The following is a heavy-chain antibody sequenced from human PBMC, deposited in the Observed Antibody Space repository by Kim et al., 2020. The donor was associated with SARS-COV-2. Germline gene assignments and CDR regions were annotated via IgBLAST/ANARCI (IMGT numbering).Heavy chain of an antibody. D-gene: IGHD3-22*01. CDR2: INHSGST. CDR3: ARGFEGYDSSGYYRIFDY. CDR1: GGSFSGYY. J-gene: IGHJ4*02. V-gene: IGHV4-34*01. Sequence: LSLTCAVYGGSFSGYYWSWIRQPPGKGLEWIGEINHSGSTNYNPSLKSRVTISVDTSKNQFSLKLSSVTAADTAVYYCARGFEGYDSSGYYRIFDYWGQGTLVTVSS.